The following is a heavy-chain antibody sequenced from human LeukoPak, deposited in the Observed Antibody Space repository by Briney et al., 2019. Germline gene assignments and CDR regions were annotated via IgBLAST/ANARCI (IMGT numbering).Heavy chain of an antibody. J-gene: IGHJ5*02. CDR3: ARGHPRYCSSTSCYGGWFDP. Sequence: SETLSLTCAVYGGSFSGYYWSWVRQPPGKGREWVGEMNHSGSTNNNPSLKSRVTISVDTSKNQFSLNLSSVTAADTAVYYCARGHPRYCSSTSCYGGWFDPWGQGTLVTVSS. V-gene: IGHV4-34*01. D-gene: IGHD2-2*01. CDR1: GGSFSGYY. CDR2: MNHSGST.